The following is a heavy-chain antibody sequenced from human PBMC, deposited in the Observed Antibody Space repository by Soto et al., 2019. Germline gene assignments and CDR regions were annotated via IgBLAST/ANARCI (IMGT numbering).Heavy chain of an antibody. Sequence: EVQLMESGGGLVKPGGSLRLTCAASGFTFSNAWMSWVRQAPGKGLEWGGRIKSKTDGGTTDYAAPVKGRFRISRDDSNNAVYMQMNSLKTEDAAVYYCTTDPQGLRLSRLSLASWGQGTLVTVSS. D-gene: IGHD5-12*01. CDR3: TTDPQGLRLSRLSLAS. J-gene: IGHJ4*02. V-gene: IGHV3-15*01. CDR2: IKSKTDGGTT. CDR1: GFTFSNAW.